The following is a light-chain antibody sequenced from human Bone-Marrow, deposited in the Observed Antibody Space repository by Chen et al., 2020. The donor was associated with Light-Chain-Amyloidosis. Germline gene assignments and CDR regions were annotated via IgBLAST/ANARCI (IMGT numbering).Light chain of an antibody. CDR1: NLVDKY. Sequence: SYELTQPPSVSVSPGQTASIPCSADNLVDKYTCWYQQKSGQSPLLIIYQDFKRPSGIPERFSGSNSGNTTTLTISGTQTLDEADYYCQAWDSRTVIFGGGTKLTVL. CDR3: QAWDSRTVI. CDR2: QDF. J-gene: IGLJ2*01. V-gene: IGLV3-1*01.